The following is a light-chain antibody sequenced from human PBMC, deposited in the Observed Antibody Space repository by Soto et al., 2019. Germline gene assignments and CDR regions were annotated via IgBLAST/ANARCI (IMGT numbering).Light chain of an antibody. Sequence: QSALTQPASVSGSPGQSITISCTGTSSDVGGYNYVSWYQQHPGKAPKLMIYDVSNRPSGVSNRFSGYKSGNTASLTICGLQAEDEADYYCSSYTSSSNEVFGGGNQLTDL. CDR3: SSYTSSSNEV. CDR2: DVS. J-gene: IGLJ2*01. V-gene: IGLV2-14*01. CDR1: SSDVGGYNY.